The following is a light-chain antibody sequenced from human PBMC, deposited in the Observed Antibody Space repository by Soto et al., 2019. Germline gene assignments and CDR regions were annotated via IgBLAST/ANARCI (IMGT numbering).Light chain of an antibody. V-gene: IGLV2-23*01. J-gene: IGLJ3*02. CDR3: CSYAGSSTSWV. CDR2: EDS. Sequence: QAVVTQPASVYGSPGQSSTISCTGTSSDAGNYNFVSWYQQHPGKAPKVIIYEDSTRPSGVSNRISGSKSGNTASLTISGLQAEYEADYYCCSYAGSSTSWVFGGGTKLAVL. CDR1: SSDAGNYNF.